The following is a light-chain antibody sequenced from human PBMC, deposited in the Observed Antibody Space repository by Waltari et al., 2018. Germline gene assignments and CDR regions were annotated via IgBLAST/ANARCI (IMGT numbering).Light chain of an antibody. J-gene: IGLJ2*01. V-gene: IGLV2-14*03. CDR3: SSYTRRNTVI. Sequence: QSALAQPASVSGSPGQSLTISCPGTDSDIGAFNYVSWYQQHPGIAPKLLLYDVSDRPSGVSDRFSGSKSGKTASLTISGLQPEDAADYYCSSYTRRNTVIFGGGTKLTVV. CDR1: DSDIGAFNY. CDR2: DVS.